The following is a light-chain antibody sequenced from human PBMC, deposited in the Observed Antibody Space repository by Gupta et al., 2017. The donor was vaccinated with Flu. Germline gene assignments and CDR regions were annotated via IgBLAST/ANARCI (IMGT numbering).Light chain of an antibody. Sequence: QSALTQPASVSGSPGQSTTISCTGTSSDVGSYNLFSWYQQHPGKAPKLMIYEGSKRPSGVSNRFSGSKSGNTASLTISGLQAEDEADYYCCTYAGSSTFGVFGGGTKLTVL. CDR2: EGS. J-gene: IGLJ2*01. CDR1: SSDVGSYNL. V-gene: IGLV2-23*03. CDR3: CTYAGSSTFGV.